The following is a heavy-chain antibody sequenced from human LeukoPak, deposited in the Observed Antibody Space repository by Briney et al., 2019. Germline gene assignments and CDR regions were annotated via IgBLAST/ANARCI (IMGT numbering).Heavy chain of an antibody. Sequence: ASVKVSCKASGYTFTGYYMHWVRQAPGQGLEWMGWINPNSGGTNYAQKFQGRVTMTRDTSISTAYMELSRLRSDDTAVYYCARVPGGYGSGSFADYWGQGTLVTVSS. CDR3: ARVPGGYGSGSFADY. J-gene: IGHJ4*02. CDR1: GYTFTGYY. CDR2: INPNSGGT. V-gene: IGHV1-2*02. D-gene: IGHD3-10*01.